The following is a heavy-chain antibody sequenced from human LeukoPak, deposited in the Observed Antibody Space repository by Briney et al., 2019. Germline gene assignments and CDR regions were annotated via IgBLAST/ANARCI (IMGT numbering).Heavy chain of an antibody. CDR1: GGSFSPYY. V-gene: IGHV4-34*01. J-gene: IGHJ4*02. Sequence: PSETLSLTCAVYGGSFSPYYWSWIRQPPGKGLEWIGEINHSGSTNYNPSLKSRVTISVDTSKNQFSLGLSSVTAADTAVYYCARGGFYCGGDCYVDYWGQGTLVTVSS. CDR2: INHSGST. D-gene: IGHD2-21*02. CDR3: ARGGFYCGGDCYVDY.